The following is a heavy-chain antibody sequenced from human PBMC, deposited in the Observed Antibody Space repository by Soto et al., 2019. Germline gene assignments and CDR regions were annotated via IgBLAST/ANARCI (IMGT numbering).Heavy chain of an antibody. J-gene: IGHJ5*02. CDR1: GGTFSSYT. V-gene: IGHV1-69*08. D-gene: IGHD3-16*02. CDR3: ARDGDMITFGGVIAYNWFDP. CDR2: IIPILGIA. Sequence: QVQLVQSGAEVKKPGSSVKVSCKASGGTFSSYTISWVRQAPGQGLEWMGRIIPILGIANYAQKFQGRVTIPADKSTSTAYMELSSLRSEDTAVYYCARDGDMITFGGVIAYNWFDPWGQGTLVTVSS.